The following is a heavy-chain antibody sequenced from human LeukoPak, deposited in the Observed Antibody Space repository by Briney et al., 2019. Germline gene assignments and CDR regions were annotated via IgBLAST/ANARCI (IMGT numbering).Heavy chain of an antibody. D-gene: IGHD1-26*01. Sequence: PGGFLRLSCVGSGFRFGSDWMHWVRQAPGKGLEWVSRITSDGSTTSYADSVKGRFTISRDNARNTLYLQMNSLRAEDTAVYYCARDRSGSQYYIDVWGKGATVTVSS. V-gene: IGHV3-74*01. CDR3: ARDRSGSQYYIDV. CDR1: GFRFGSDW. J-gene: IGHJ6*03. CDR2: ITSDGSTT.